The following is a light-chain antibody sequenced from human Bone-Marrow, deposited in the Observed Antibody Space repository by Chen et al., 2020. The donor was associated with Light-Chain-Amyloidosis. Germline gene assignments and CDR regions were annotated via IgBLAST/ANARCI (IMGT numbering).Light chain of an antibody. CDR2: GSS. CDR3: QQYGTSPLT. Sequence: EIVLTQSPGTLSLSPGEGANLSCRASQTISSNYLTWYQQKFGQAPRLLIYGSSSRATGIPDRFTGSGSGTDFTLNINRLEPEDFAMYYWQQYGTSPLTVGGGTKVEIK. V-gene: IGKV3-20*01. J-gene: IGKJ4*01. CDR1: QTISSNY.